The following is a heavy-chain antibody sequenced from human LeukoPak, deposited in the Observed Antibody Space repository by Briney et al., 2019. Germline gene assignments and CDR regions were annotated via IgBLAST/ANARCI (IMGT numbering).Heavy chain of an antibody. J-gene: IGHJ3*02. D-gene: IGHD6-13*01. CDR3: ARGLLKEGIAAGNDAFDI. Sequence: ASVKVSCKASGYTFTSYYMHWVRQAPGQGLEWMGIINPSGGSTSYAQKFQGRVTMTRDMSTSTVYMELSSLRSEDTAVYYCARGLLKEGIAAGNDAFDIWGQGTMVTVSS. V-gene: IGHV1-46*01. CDR1: GYTFTSYY. CDR2: INPSGGST.